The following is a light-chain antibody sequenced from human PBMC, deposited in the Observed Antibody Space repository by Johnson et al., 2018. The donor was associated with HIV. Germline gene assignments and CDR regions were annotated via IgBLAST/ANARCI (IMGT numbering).Light chain of an antibody. J-gene: IGLJ1*01. Sequence: QSLLTQPPSVSAAPGQKVTISCSGSNSNIGNNYVSWYQQLPGTAPKLLIYENNKRPTGIPDRFSGSKSGTSATLGITGLQTGDEADYYCGTWDCSLNALYFFGTGTKVTVL. CDR3: GTWDCSLNALYF. V-gene: IGLV1-51*02. CDR1: NSNIGNNY. CDR2: ENN.